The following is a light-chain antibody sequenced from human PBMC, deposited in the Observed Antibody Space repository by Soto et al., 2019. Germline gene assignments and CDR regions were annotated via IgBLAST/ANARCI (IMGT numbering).Light chain of an antibody. CDR2: GAS. CDR3: QQYHNWPVYT. Sequence: EIVMTQSPATLSVSPGERVTLSCRASQSVSSNLAWYQQKPGQAPRLVIYGASTRATGTPARFSGSGSGTEFALTISSLQSEDFAVYYCQQYHNWPVYTFGQGTKREIK. CDR1: QSVSSN. J-gene: IGKJ2*01. V-gene: IGKV3-15*01.